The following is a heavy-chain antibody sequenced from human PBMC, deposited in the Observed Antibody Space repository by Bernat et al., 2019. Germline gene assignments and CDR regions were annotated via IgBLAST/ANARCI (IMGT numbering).Heavy chain of an antibody. CDR1: GFTFSTYG. CDR3: ARASGPCDY. Sequence: QVQLVESGGGVVQPGRSLRLSCAASGFTFSTYGMHWVRQAPGKGLEWVAVIWSDGTNKYYADSVKGRFTISRDNSKNTMYLQMNSLRAEDTAVYSCARASGPCDYWGQGTLVTVSS. D-gene: IGHD3-3*01. J-gene: IGHJ4*02. V-gene: IGHV3-33*01. CDR2: IWSDGTNK.